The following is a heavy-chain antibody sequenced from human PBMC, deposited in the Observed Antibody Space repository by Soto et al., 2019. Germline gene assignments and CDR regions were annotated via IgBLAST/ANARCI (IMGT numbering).Heavy chain of an antibody. D-gene: IGHD1-26*01. J-gene: IGHJ3*02. Sequence: PSETLSLTCSVSGGSISSGDYNWTWIRQPPGKGLECVGNVYHSGTTYYNPSLKGRVSISLDTSKNLFSLTLSSVTAADSAVYYCQRHKWELTLDIWGPGRVVTVSS. CDR1: GGSISSGDYN. CDR2: VYHSGTT. CDR3: QRHKWELTLDI. V-gene: IGHV4-30-4*03.